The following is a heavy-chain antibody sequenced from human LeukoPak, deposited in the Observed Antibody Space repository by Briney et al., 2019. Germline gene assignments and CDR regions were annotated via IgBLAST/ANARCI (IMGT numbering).Heavy chain of an antibody. Sequence: ESGPALVKPTQTLTLTCTFSGFSLSTSGMCVSWIRQPPGKALEWLARIDWDDDKYYSTSLKTRLTISKDTSKNQVVLTMTNMDPVDTATYYCAQTLITMVRGQEYYYYGMDVWSQGTTVTVSS. CDR2: IDWDDDK. V-gene: IGHV2-70*11. CDR1: GFSLSTSGMC. D-gene: IGHD3-10*01. CDR3: AQTLITMVRGQEYYYYGMDV. J-gene: IGHJ6*02.